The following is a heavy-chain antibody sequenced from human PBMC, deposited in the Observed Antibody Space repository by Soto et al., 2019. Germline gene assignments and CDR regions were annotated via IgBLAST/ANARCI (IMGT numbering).Heavy chain of an antibody. CDR1: GYSFTSYW. Sequence: PVESLKISCKGSGYSFTSYWIGWVRQMPGKGLDWIGIIYPCYSXXXXXXXFXXXXXXXSDXXIIXXXLXXXXXXXXXTAMYYCARLRASLDYWGQGTLVTVSS. J-gene: IGHJ4*02. V-gene: IGHV5-51*01. CDR3: ARLRASLDY. CDR2: IYPCYSXX.